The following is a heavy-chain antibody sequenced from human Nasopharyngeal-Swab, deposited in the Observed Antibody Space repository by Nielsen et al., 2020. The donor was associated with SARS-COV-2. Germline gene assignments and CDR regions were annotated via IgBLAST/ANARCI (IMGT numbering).Heavy chain of an antibody. J-gene: IGHJ6*02. Sequence: GESLKISCAASGFTFSSYAMGWVRQAPGKGLEWVSAISGSGGSTYYADSVKGRFTISRDNSKNTLYLQMNSLRAEDTAVYYCAKSSSTPYGMDVWGQGTTVTVSS. V-gene: IGHV3-23*01. CDR2: ISGSGGST. CDR1: GFTFSSYA. CDR3: AKSSSTPYGMDV.